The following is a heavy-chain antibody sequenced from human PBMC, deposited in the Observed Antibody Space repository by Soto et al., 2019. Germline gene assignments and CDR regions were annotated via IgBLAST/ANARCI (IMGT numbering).Heavy chain of an antibody. CDR2: ISSSSSYI. D-gene: IGHD6-19*01. J-gene: IGHJ3*02. V-gene: IGHV3-21*01. CDR1: GFTFSSYS. Sequence: GGSLRLSCAASGFTFSSYSMNWVRQAPGKGLEWVSSISSSSSYIYYADSVKGRFTISSDNAKNSLYLQMNSLRAEDTAVYYCARDRLIAFDIWGQGTMVTVSS. CDR3: ARDRLIAFDI.